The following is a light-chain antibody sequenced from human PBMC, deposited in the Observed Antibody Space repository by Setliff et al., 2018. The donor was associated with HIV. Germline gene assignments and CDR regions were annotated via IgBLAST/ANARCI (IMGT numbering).Light chain of an antibody. CDR3: QVWDSSSDHYV. CDR2: YDS. J-gene: IGLJ1*01. CDR1: NIEGQS. Sequence: SYELTQPPSVSVAPGKTARITCGGNNIEGQSVHWYQQKPGQAPVLVIYYDSDRPSGIPERFSGSKSGNTATLTISRVEAGDEADYYCQVWDSSSDHYVFGIGTKGTVL. V-gene: IGLV3-21*04.